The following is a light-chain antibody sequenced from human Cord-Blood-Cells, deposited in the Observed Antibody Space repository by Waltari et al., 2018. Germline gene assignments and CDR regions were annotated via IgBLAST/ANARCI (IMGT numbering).Light chain of an antibody. CDR1: QSISSY. V-gene: IGKV1-39*01. CDR3: QQSYSTPYS. CDR2: AAS. Sequence: DIQLIQSPSSLSASVEDRVTITCRSSQSISSYLNWYQQKPGKAPKLLIYAASSLQSGVPSRFSGSGSGTDFTLTISSLQPEDFATYYCQQSYSTPYSFGQGTKLEIK. J-gene: IGKJ2*03.